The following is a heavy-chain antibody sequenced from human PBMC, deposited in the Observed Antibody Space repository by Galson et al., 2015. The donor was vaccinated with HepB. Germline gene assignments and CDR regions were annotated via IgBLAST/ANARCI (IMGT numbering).Heavy chain of an antibody. J-gene: IGHJ4*02. D-gene: IGHD4/OR15-4a*01. CDR2: IKSKTYVGTT. Sequence: SLRLSCAASGFTFSNAWMSWVRQAPGKGLEWVGRIKSKTYVGTTDYAAPVKGRFTISRDDSKNTLYLQMNSLKTEDTAVYYCTTGGSVPATTVLTPPDYWGQGTLVTVSS. V-gene: IGHV3-15*01. CDR3: TTGGSVPATTVLTPPDY. CDR1: GFTFSNAW.